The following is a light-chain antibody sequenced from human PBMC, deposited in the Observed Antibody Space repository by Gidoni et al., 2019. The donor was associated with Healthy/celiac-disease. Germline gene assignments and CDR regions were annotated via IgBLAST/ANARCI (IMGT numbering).Light chain of an antibody. V-gene: IGKV3-20*01. CDR2: GAS. J-gene: IGKJ2*01. Sequence: EIVLTQSPGTLSLSPGERATLSCRASQSVSSSYLAWYQQKPGQAPRLLIYGASSRATGIPDRFSGSGSGTDVTLTISRLEPEYFAVYYCQQCGSSLSYTFGQGTKLEIK. CDR3: QQCGSSLSYT. CDR1: QSVSSSY.